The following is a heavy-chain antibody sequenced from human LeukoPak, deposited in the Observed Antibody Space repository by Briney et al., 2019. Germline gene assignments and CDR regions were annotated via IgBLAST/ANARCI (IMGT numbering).Heavy chain of an antibody. J-gene: IGHJ3*02. CDR3: ARPRYSSSWYEGNAFDI. Sequence: PSETLSLTCTVSGGTISRSSYYWGWIRQPPGKGLEWIGSIYYSGSTYCNPSLKSRVTISVDTSKNQFSLKLSSVTAADTAVYYCARPRYSSSWYEGNAFDIWGQGTMVPVSS. CDR1: GGTISRSSYY. D-gene: IGHD6-13*01. V-gene: IGHV4-39*01. CDR2: IYYSGST.